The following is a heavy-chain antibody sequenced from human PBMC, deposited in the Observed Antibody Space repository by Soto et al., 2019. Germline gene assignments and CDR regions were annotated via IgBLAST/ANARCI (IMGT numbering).Heavy chain of an antibody. J-gene: IGHJ4*02. CDR3: VKDGGYCSSSTCYSPRNHYFDS. CDR1: GFIFSDYW. V-gene: IGHV3-7*03. Sequence: GSLRLSCAASGFIFSDYWMSWVRQAPGKGPEWVANIKFDGSEKQYVDSVRSRFTISRDNSRDSLFLQMNRLRAGDTAVYYCVKDGGYCSSSTCYSPRNHYFDSWGQGTLVTVSS. D-gene: IGHD2-2*01. CDR2: IKFDGSEK.